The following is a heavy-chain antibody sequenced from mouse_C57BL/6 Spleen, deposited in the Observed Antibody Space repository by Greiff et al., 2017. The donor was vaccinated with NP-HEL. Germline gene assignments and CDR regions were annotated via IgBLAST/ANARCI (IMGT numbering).Heavy chain of an antibody. D-gene: IGHD2-3*01. CDR1: GYTFTDYN. CDR2: INPNNGGT. J-gene: IGHJ4*01. V-gene: IGHV1-22*01. CDR3: AREEDGYYDAMDY. Sequence: EVQLQESGPELVKPGASVKMSCKASGYTFTDYNMHWVKQSHGKSLEWIGYINPNNGGTSYNQKFKGKATLTVNKSSSTAYMELRSLTSEDSAVYYCAREEDGYYDAMDYWGQGTSVTVSS.